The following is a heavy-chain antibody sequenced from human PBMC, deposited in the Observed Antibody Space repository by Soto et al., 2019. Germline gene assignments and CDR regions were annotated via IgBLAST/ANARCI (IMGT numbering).Heavy chain of an antibody. J-gene: IGHJ4*02. CDR3: ARGEVVALGY. Sequence: QLQLQESGSGLVKPSQTLSLTCAVSGGSISSGGYSWSWIRQPPGKGLEWIGYIYHSGSTYYNPSLKSRVTILGDRSKNQFALKLSSVTAAVTAVYYCARGEVVALGYWGQGTRVTVSS. D-gene: IGHD2-15*01. CDR1: GGSISSGGYS. V-gene: IGHV4-30-2*01. CDR2: IYHSGST.